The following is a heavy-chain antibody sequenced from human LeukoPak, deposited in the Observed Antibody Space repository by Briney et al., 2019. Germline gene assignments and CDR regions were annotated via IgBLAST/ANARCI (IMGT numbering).Heavy chain of an antibody. CDR2: ISWNSGSI. CDR1: GFTFDDYA. CDR3: AKDIDQAYCGGDCYSFDY. Sequence: PGRSLRLSCAASGFTFDDYAMHWVRQAPGKGLEWVSGISWNSGSIGYAGSVKGRFTISRDNAKNSLYLQMNSLRAEDTALYYCAKDIDQAYCGGDCYSFDYWGQGTLVTVSS. D-gene: IGHD2-21*02. V-gene: IGHV3-9*01. J-gene: IGHJ4*02.